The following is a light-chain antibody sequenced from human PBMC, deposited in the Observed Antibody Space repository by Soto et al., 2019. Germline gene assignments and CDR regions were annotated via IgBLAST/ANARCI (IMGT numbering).Light chain of an antibody. J-gene: IGKJ1*01. CDR3: QQYETFSGT. CDR2: DAS. Sequence: DILMTQSPSTLSASVGETVTVTCRASQSVSGWLAWYQQKPGEAPKLLIYDASALPRGVPSRFSGSGSGTKITLTIASLQPDDFATYYCQQYETFSGTFGPGTKVHIK. CDR1: QSVSGW. V-gene: IGKV1-5*01.